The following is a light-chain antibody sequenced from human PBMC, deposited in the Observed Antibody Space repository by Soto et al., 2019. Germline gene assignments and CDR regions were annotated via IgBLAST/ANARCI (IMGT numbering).Light chain of an antibody. CDR2: DVS. J-gene: IGLJ2*01. CDR1: SSDVGGYNY. CDR3: SSYTSSSTPVV. V-gene: IGLV2-14*01. Sequence: QSVLTQPASVSGSPGQSITISCTGTSSDVGGYNYVSWYQQHPGKAPTLMIYDVSNRPSGVSNRFSGSKSGNTASLTISGLQAEDEVDYYCSSYTSSSTPVVFGGGTKLTVL.